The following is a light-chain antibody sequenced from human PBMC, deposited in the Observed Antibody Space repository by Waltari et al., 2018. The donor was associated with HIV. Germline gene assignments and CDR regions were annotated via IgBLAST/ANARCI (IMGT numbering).Light chain of an antibody. V-gene: IGKV3-15*01. CDR3: QQYHDWPRYT. J-gene: IGKJ2*01. CDR1: QSVDKH. CDR2: DAS. Sequence: TQSPVVLSVSPGEKVTLSCRASQSVDKHVAWYQHKPGQPPKVVIFDASTRAIGLPVRSSGSGSGTDFTLTINNLKSEDLATYYCQQYHDWPRYTFGLGTKLDI.